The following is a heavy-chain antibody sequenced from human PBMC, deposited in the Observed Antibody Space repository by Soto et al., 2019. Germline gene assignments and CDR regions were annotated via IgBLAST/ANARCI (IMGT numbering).Heavy chain of an antibody. J-gene: IGHJ2*01. V-gene: IGHV3-13*01. CDR3: ARDQRYSNWGYWYFDL. CDR1: GFTFSSYD. Sequence: ESGGGLVQPGGSLRLSCAASGFTFSSYDMHWVRQATGKGLEWVSAIGTAGDTYYPGSVKGRFTISRENAKNSLYLQMNSLRAEDTAVYYCARDQRYSNWGYWYFDLWGRGTLVTVSS. CDR2: IGTAGDT. D-gene: IGHD4-4*01.